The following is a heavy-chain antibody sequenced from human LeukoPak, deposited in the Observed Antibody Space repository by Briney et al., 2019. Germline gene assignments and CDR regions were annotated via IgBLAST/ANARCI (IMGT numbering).Heavy chain of an antibody. CDR3: ARLGSERGQTYGAPDY. V-gene: IGHV4-59*08. Sequence: SSETLSLTCTVSGGSISSYYWSWIRQPPGKGLEWIGYIYYSGSTNYNPSLKSRVTISVDTSKNLFSLKLTSVTAAGTAVYYCARLGSERGQTYGAPDYWGQGILVAVSS. J-gene: IGHJ4*02. CDR1: GGSISSYY. D-gene: IGHD4/OR15-4a*01. CDR2: IYYSGST.